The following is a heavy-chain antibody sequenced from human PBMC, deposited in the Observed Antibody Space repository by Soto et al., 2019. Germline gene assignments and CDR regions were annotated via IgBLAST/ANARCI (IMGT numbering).Heavy chain of an antibody. CDR2: INVDGSGT. D-gene: IGHD3-10*01. Sequence: EVQLVESGGGLVQPGGSLRLSCAASVFTFSGCWMNWVRQAPGKGLVWVSRINVDGSGTCYADFVKGRFTISRDNAKNTLFLQMNGLRAEDTAVYYCAREIFGSGTANDYWGKGTLVIVSS. CDR1: VFTFSGCW. V-gene: IGHV3-74*01. J-gene: IGHJ4*02. CDR3: AREIFGSGTANDY.